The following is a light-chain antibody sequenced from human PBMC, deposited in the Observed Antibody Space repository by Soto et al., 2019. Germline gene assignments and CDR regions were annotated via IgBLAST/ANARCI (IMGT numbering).Light chain of an antibody. Sequence: EIVMTQSAATVSLSAGERFTLSCRASQSVRNNLAWYQQKPGQAPRLLIYGASTRATGIPDRFSGSGSGTDFTLTISRLEPEDVATYYCHTFGQGTRLEIK. J-gene: IGKJ5*01. CDR3: HT. V-gene: IGKV3D-15*01. CDR1: QSVRNN. CDR2: GAS.